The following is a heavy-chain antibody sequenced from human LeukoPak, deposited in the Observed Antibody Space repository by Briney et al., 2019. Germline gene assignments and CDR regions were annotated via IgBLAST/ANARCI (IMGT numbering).Heavy chain of an antibody. Sequence: GGSLRLSCAASRFTFSSYAMSWVRQAPGKGLEWVSAISGSGGSTYYADSVKGRFTISRDNSKNTLYLQMNSLRAEDTAVYYCAKDDYSGWYGGDYWGQGTLVTVSS. CDR2: ISGSGGST. D-gene: IGHD6-19*01. J-gene: IGHJ4*02. CDR3: AKDDYSGWYGGDY. CDR1: RFTFSSYA. V-gene: IGHV3-23*01.